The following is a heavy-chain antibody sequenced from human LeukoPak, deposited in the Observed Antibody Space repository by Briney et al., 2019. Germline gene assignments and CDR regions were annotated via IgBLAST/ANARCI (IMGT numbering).Heavy chain of an antibody. CDR3: AKSDFTPSFDY. CDR2: ISGSGGST. Sequence: GGSLRLSCAASGFSFRSYWMHWVRQDPGKGLEWVSAISGSGGSTYYADSVKGRFTISRDNSKNTLYLQMNSLRAEDTAVYYCAKSDFTPSFDYWGQGTLVTVSS. D-gene: IGHD3/OR15-3a*01. V-gene: IGHV3-23*01. J-gene: IGHJ4*02. CDR1: GFSFRSYW.